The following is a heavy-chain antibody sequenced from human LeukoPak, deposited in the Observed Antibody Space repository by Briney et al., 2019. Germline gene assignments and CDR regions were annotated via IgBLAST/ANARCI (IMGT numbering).Heavy chain of an antibody. CDR2: IYWDDDN. J-gene: IGHJ4*02. CDR1: GFSLTTSGVG. CDR3: AHRPNRHASDWNTGFFDY. V-gene: IGHV2-5*02. D-gene: IGHD1-1*01. Sequence: KTSGPTLVNPTQTLTLTCTFSGFSLTTSGVGVGWIRQPPGKALEWPVFIYWDDDNRYSPSLKSRLTVTKDTSKNQVVLTMTNMDPMDTATYYCAHRPNRHASDWNTGFFDYWGQGALVTVSS.